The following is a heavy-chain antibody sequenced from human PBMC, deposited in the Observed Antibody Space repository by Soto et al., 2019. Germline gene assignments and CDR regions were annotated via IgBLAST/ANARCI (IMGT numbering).Heavy chain of an antibody. CDR3: TKGGWGSVGDY. CDR1: GFTFSSTA. J-gene: IGHJ4*02. V-gene: IGHV3-23*01. CDR2: IGRGGDR. D-gene: IGHD7-27*01. Sequence: EVQLLESGGGLVQPGGSLRLSCTASGFTFSSTAMSWVRQAPGKGLEWVSGIGRGGDRHYADSVRGRFTISRENSKNTVYLQMNSLRAEDTALYFCTKGGWGSVGDYWGQGTLVTVSS.